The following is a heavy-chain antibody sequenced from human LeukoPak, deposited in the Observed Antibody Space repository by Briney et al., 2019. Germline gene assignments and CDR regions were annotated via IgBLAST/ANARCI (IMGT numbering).Heavy chain of an antibody. D-gene: IGHD2-2*01. CDR3: VRDSVVVPADNVRPAFDF. CDR1: GFNFTFYE. V-gene: IGHV3-48*03. J-gene: IGHJ3*01. Sequence: QPGGSLRLSCAASGFNFTFYEMNWVRQAPGKGLEWISYISSRDSSTYYADSVQGRFTISRDNAKNSLYLQMNSLRAEDTAIYYCVRDSVVVPADNVRPAFDFWGQGTRLSVSS. CDR2: ISSRDSST.